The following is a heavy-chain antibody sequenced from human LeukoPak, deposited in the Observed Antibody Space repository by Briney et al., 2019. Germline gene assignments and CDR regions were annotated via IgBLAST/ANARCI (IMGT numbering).Heavy chain of an antibody. J-gene: IGHJ4*02. V-gene: IGHV3-23*01. Sequence: PGGSLRLSCAASGFTFSSYAMSWVRQGPGKGLEWVSTIDNSGGSTYYADSVKGRFTISRDNSKNTLYLQMNSLRAEDTAVYYCAKDLGIAAAGPSRRTSDYWGQGTLVTVSS. CDR3: AKDLGIAAAGPSRRTSDY. CDR2: IDNSGGST. D-gene: IGHD6-13*01. CDR1: GFTFSSYA.